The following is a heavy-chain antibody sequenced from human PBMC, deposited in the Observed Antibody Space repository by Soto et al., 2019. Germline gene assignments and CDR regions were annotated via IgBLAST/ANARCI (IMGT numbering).Heavy chain of an antibody. CDR2: ISWNSGSI. CDR1: GFTFDDYA. D-gene: IGHD6-13*01. J-gene: IGHJ4*02. CDR3: AKVRGSAGGTFGYFDY. Sequence: EVQLVESGGGLVQPGRSLRLSCAASGFTFDDYAMHWVRQAPGKGLEWVSGISWNSGSIGYADSVKGRFTISRDNAKNSLYLQMDRLRTEDTALYYCAKVRGSAGGTFGYFDYWGQGTLVTVSS. V-gene: IGHV3-9*01.